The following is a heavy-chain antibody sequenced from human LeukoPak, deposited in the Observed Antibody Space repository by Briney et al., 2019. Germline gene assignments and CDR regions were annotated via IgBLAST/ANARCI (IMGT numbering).Heavy chain of an antibody. CDR2: ISGSGGST. J-gene: IGHJ4*02. Sequence: QPGGSLRLSCAASGFTFSSYAMSWVRQAPGKGLEWVSAISGSGGSTYYADSVKGRFTISRDNSKNTLYLQMNSLRAEDTAVYYCAKELNRIAVASGAFDYWGQGTLVTVSS. CDR1: GFTFSSYA. CDR3: AKELNRIAVASGAFDY. V-gene: IGHV3-23*01. D-gene: IGHD6-19*01.